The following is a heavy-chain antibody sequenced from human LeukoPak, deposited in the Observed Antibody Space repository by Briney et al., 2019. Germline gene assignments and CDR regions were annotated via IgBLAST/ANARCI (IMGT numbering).Heavy chain of an antibody. CDR2: INVDDSSK. J-gene: IGHJ4*02. Sequence: GGSLRLSCAASGFTFSTSWMTWVRQAPGKGLERVAIINVDDSSKSYLDSVKGRFTISRDNARNSLYLQMNNLRAEDTAVYYCARDRAYSTFDFGGQGTLVAVSS. D-gene: IGHD4-11*01. V-gene: IGHV3-7*01. CDR3: ARDRAYSTFDF. CDR1: GFTFSTSW.